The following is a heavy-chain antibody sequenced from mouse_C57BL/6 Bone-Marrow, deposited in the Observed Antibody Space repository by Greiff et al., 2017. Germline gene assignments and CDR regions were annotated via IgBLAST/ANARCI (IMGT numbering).Heavy chain of an antibody. CDR2: IYPGSGST. CDR3: ARAGYYSILAY. J-gene: IGHJ3*01. V-gene: IGHV1-55*01. D-gene: IGHD2-5*01. Sequence: QVQLKQPGAELVKPGASVKMSCKASGYTFTSYWITWVKQRPGQGLEWIGDIYPGSGSTNYNEKFKSKATLTVDTSSSTAYMQLSSLTSEDSAVYYCARAGYYSILAYWGQGTLVTVSA. CDR1: GYTFTSYW.